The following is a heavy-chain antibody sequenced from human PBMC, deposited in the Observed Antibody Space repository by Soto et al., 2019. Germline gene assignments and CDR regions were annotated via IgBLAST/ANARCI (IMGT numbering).Heavy chain of an antibody. CDR1: GGSISSGGYY. V-gene: IGHV4-31*03. D-gene: IGHD6-13*01. CDR2: IYYSGST. CDR3: ARALFVAAVGFDY. J-gene: IGHJ4*02. Sequence: SETLSLTCTVSGGSISSGGYYWSWIRQHPGKGLEWMGYIYYSGSTYYNPSLKSRVTISVDTSKNQFSLKLSSVTAADTAVYYCARALFVAAVGFDYWGQGTLVTVSS.